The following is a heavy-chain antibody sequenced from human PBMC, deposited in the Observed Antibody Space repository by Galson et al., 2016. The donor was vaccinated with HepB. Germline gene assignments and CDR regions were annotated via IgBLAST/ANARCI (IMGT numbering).Heavy chain of an antibody. J-gene: IGHJ4*02. Sequence: SLRLSCAASGFTFSFYAMHWVRQAPGKGLEYVSAISSNGGSTYYADSVKGRFTISRDNSKNTLYLQMSSLRTEDTAVYYCVKGGGYSSGWYKGAFDYWGQGTLVTVSS. CDR1: GFTFSFYA. D-gene: IGHD6-19*01. V-gene: IGHV3-64D*06. CDR3: VKGGGYSSGWYKGAFDY. CDR2: ISSNGGST.